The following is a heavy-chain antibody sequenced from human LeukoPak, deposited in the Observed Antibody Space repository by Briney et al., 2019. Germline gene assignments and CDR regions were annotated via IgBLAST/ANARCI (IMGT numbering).Heavy chain of an antibody. V-gene: IGHV3-48*01. CDR2: ISSSSSTI. CDR3: AGGSYYYYYMDV. D-gene: IGHD3-16*01. CDR1: GFTFSSYS. J-gene: IGHJ6*03. Sequence: PGGSLRLSCAASGFTFSSYSINWVRQAPGKGLEWVSYISSSSSTIYYADSVKGRFTISRDNAKNSLYLQMNSLRAEDTAVYYCAGGSYYYYYMDVWGKGTTVTVSS.